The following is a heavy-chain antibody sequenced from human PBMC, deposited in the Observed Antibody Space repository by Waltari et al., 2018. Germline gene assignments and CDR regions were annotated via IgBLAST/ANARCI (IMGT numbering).Heavy chain of an antibody. J-gene: IGHJ4*02. CDR1: GGSISSGGYY. CDR3: ARASMGGGFDY. V-gene: IGHV4-30-2*01. Sequence: QVQLQESGPGLVKPSQTLSLTCTVSGGSISSGGYYWSWIRQTPGKGLGWIGYIYHSGSTYYNPALKSRVTISVDRSKNQFSLKLSSVTAADTAVYYCARASMGGGFDYWGQGTLVTVSS. D-gene: IGHD1-26*01. CDR2: IYHSGST.